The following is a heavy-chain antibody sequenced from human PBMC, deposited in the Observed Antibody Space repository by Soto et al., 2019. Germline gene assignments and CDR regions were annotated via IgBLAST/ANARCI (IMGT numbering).Heavy chain of an antibody. V-gene: IGHV4-30-4*01. CDR2: IFYSGTT. Sequence: PXETLCLTCTVAGDSISSADYYWSWIRQTPGKGLEWIGHIFYSGTTYYNPSLKSRLTISVDTSKNHFSLRLTSVTAADTAVYYCARDLWVEPELYYYGMDVRGQGNTVTVSS. D-gene: IGHD1-1*01. CDR1: GDSISSADYY. J-gene: IGHJ6*02. CDR3: ARDLWVEPELYYYGMDV.